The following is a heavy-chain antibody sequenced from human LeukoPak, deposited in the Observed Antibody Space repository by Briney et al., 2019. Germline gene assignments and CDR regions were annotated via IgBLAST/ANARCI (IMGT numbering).Heavy chain of an antibody. CDR2: INTDGSTT. V-gene: IGHV3-74*01. D-gene: IGHD5-24*01. Sequence: GGSLRLSCAASGFTVSSNYMSWVRQAPGKGLEWVSRINTDGSTTSYADSVKGRFTISRDNAKNTLYLQMNSLTAEDTAVYYCAREDGDAYNFFDYWGQGTLVTVSP. J-gene: IGHJ4*02. CDR3: AREDGDAYNFFDY. CDR1: GFTVSSNY.